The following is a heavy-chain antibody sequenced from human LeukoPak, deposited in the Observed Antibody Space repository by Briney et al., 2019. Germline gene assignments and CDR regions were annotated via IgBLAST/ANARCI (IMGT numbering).Heavy chain of an antibody. D-gene: IGHD6-13*01. J-gene: IGHJ5*02. Sequence: SQTLSLTCTVSGGSISSAGYYWSWIRQPAGKGLEWIGRFYTSGNTNYNPSLKSRVTISVDTSKNQFSLKLSSVTAADTAVYYCAREGSSSWHTYNWFDPWGQGTLVTVSS. CDR1: GGSISSAGYY. CDR3: AREGSSSWHTYNWFDP. V-gene: IGHV4-61*02. CDR2: FYTSGNT.